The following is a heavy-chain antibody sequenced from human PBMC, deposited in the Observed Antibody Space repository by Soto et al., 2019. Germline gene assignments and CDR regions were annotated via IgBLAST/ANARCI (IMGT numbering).Heavy chain of an antibody. V-gene: IGHV3-30*18. CDR1: GFTFSSYG. J-gene: IGHJ6*02. CDR3: AKDVVVGATTGLGDYYYYYGMDV. D-gene: IGHD1-26*01. CDR2: ISYDGSNK. Sequence: QVQLVESGGGVVQPGRSLRLSCAASGFTFSSYGMHWVRQAPGKGLEWVAVISYDGSNKYYADSVKGRFTISRDNSKNTLHLLMNSLRAEDTAVYYCAKDVVVGATTGLGDYYYYYGMDVWGQGTTVTVSS.